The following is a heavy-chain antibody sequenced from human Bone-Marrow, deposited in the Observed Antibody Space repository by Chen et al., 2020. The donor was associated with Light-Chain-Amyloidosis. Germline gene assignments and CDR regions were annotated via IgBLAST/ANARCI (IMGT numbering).Heavy chain of an antibody. V-gene: IGHV3-74*01. D-gene: IGHD3-9*01. CDR2: TNSAGTST. CDR3: ARTTLRYLDY. J-gene: IGHJ4*02. CDR1: GFSFSTYW. Sequence: EVLLVESGGEVVQPGGSLRLSCTASGFSFSTYWMHWVRQSPGKGLVSVSRTNSAGTSTTYADSLKGRFNVSRDNTKNTIYLEMNSLRVEDTAVYYCARTTLRYLDYWGQGTLVTVSS.